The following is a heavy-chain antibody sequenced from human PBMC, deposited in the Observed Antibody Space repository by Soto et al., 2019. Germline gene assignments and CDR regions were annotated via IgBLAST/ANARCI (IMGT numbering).Heavy chain of an antibody. CDR3: AGVRAGDAFDI. D-gene: IGHD6-19*01. V-gene: IGHV4-59*01. Sequence: SETLSLTCTVSGGSISSYYWSWIRQPPGKELEWIGYIYYSGSTNYNPSLKSRVTISVDTSKNQFSLKLSSVTAADTAVYYCAGVRAGDAFDIWGQGTMVTVSS. CDR1: GGSISSYY. J-gene: IGHJ3*02. CDR2: IYYSGST.